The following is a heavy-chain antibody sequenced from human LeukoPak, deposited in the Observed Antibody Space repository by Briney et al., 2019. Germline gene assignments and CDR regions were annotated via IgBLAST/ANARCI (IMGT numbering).Heavy chain of an antibody. J-gene: IGHJ3*01. D-gene: IGHD4-11*01. CDR1: GGSISSHY. Sequence: PSETLSLTCTVSGGSISSHYWSWIRQSPGKGLEWIGYIYYSGSTNYNPSLKSRVTISVDTSRNQFSLKLTSVTAADMAVYYCARGDYTDYTFYVWGQGTMVTVSS. V-gene: IGHV4-59*11. CDR3: ARGDYTDYTFYV. CDR2: IYYSGST.